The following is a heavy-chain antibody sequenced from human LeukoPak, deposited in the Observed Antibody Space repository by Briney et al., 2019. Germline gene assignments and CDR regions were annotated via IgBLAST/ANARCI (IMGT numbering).Heavy chain of an antibody. CDR2: INHSGST. CDR3: AGDPNYYDSIAFDI. J-gene: IGHJ3*02. CDR1: GGSFSGYY. D-gene: IGHD3-22*01. V-gene: IGHV4-34*01. Sequence: SDTLSLTCAVYGGSFSGYYWRWIRQPPGKGLEWIGEINHSGSTNYNPSLKSRVTISVDTSKNQFSLKLSSVTAADTAVYYCAGDPNYYDSIAFDIWGQGTMVTVSS.